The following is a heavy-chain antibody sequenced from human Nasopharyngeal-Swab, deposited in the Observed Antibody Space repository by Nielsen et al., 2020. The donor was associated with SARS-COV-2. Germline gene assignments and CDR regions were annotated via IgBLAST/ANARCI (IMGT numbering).Heavy chain of an antibody. V-gene: IGHV4-59*01. CDR1: GGSISSYY. Sequence: SETLSLTCTVSGGSISSYYWSWFRQPPGKGLEWIGYIYYSGSTNYNPSLKSRVTISVDTSKNQFSLKLSSVTAADTAVYYCARASDYGGNYEPFDYWGQGTLVTVSS. J-gene: IGHJ4*02. D-gene: IGHD4-23*01. CDR3: ARASDYGGNYEPFDY. CDR2: IYYSGST.